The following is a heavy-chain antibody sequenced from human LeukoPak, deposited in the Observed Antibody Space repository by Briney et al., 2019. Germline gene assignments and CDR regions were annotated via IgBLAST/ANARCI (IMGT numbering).Heavy chain of an antibody. CDR2: ISYSGFT. J-gene: IGHJ4*02. V-gene: IGHV4-59*08. CDR3: AGHHPRNTVDF. D-gene: IGHD2/OR15-2a*01. Sequence: PSETLSLTCTVSGGSISSYQWSWIRQPPGKGLEWIGYISYSGFTNYNPSLKSRVTLSLDTSKNQFSLKLTSVTAADTAVYYCAGHHPRNTVDFWGQGTLVTVSS. CDR1: GGSISSYQ.